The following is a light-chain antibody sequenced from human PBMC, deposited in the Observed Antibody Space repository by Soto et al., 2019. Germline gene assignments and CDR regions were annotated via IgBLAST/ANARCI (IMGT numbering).Light chain of an antibody. CDR2: AAS. V-gene: IGKV1-39*01. CDR3: QQSFSTPPEMT. J-gene: IGKJ1*01. CDR1: QSVSSY. Sequence: DIQMTQSPSSLSASVGDRVTITCRASQSVSSYLNWYQKKPGKAPKLLIYAASTLQSGVPSRFCGRGSGTDFSLTISDLQPEDFATYYCQQSFSTPPEMTFGQGTKVEMK.